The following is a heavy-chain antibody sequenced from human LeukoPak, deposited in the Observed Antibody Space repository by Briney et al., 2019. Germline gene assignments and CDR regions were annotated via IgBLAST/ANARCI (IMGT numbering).Heavy chain of an antibody. J-gene: IGHJ3*02. Sequence: PSETLSLTCTVSGGSISSSSYYWGWIRQPPGKGLEWIGSIYYSGSTYYNPSLKSRVTISVDTSKNQFSLKMNYVTAADTAVYYCARETYYYDSSGYKLGAFDIWGQGTMVTVSS. D-gene: IGHD3-22*01. CDR1: GGSISSSSYY. CDR2: IYYSGST. V-gene: IGHV4-39*07. CDR3: ARETYYYDSSGYKLGAFDI.